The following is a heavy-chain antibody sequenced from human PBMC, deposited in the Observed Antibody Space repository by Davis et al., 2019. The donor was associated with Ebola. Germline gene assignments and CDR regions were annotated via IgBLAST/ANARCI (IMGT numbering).Heavy chain of an antibody. V-gene: IGHV1-2*04. CDR2: INPNSGGT. D-gene: IGHD3-9*01. CDR1: GYTFTGYY. CDR3: ARAGGVLRYFDWLDY. J-gene: IGHJ4*02. Sequence: ASVKVSCKASGYTFTGYYMHWVRQAPGQGLEWMGWINPNSGGTNYAQKFQGWVTMTRDTSISTAYMELSRLRSDDTAVYYCARAGGVLRYFDWLDYWGQGTLVTVSS.